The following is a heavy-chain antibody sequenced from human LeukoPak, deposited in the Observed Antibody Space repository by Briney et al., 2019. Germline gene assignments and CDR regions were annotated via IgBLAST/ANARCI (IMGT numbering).Heavy chain of an antibody. V-gene: IGHV3-11*01. J-gene: IGHJ4*02. CDR2: ISPDGTTS. Sequence: GGSLRLSCAAAGFTFSDHYMTWIRQAPGKALEWVSYISPDGTTSYYADSVKGRFTISRDNSKNTLYLQMNSLRAEDTAVYYCANHVIVPDDFDYWGQGTLVTVSS. CDR3: ANHVIVPDDFDY. D-gene: IGHD2/OR15-2a*01. CDR1: GFTFSDHY.